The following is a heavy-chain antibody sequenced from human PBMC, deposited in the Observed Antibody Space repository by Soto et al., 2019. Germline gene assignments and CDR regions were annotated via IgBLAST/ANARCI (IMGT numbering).Heavy chain of an antibody. D-gene: IGHD2-21*01. CDR3: ARDPRAYWGGDCYPH. V-gene: IGHV1-69*04. J-gene: IGHJ4*02. Sequence: SVKVSCKASGGTFSSYTISWVRQAPGQGLEWMGRIIPILGIANYAQKFQGRVTITADKSTSTAYMELSSLRSEDTAVYYCARDPRAYWGGDCYPHGGQETLVTVPS. CDR2: IIPILGIA. CDR1: GGTFSSYT.